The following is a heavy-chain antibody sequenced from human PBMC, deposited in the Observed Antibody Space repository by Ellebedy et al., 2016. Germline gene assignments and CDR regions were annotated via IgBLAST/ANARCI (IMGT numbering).Heavy chain of an antibody. J-gene: IGHJ2*01. Sequence: SETLSLXXAVYGGSFSGYYWSWIRQPPGKGLEWIGEINHSGSTNYNPSLKSRVTISVDTSKNQFSLKLSSVTAADTAVYYCAREWGLKATGSHWYFDLWGRGTLVTVSS. CDR3: AREWGLKATGSHWYFDL. D-gene: IGHD3-9*01. CDR2: INHSGST. V-gene: IGHV4-34*01. CDR1: GGSFSGYY.